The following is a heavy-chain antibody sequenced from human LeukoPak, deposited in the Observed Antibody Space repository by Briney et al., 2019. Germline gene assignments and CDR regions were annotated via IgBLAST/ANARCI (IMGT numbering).Heavy chain of an antibody. CDR1: GFIFSNDG. CDR3: AKDLLGATSY. V-gene: IGHV3-30*02. D-gene: IGHD1-26*01. Sequence: PGGSLKLSCAASGFIFSNDGIHWVRQAPGKGLEGVAFIRYDGINKYYADSVKGRFTISRDNSKNTLYLQMNSLRGEDTALYYCAKDLLGATSYWGQGTLVTVSS. J-gene: IGHJ4*02. CDR2: IRYDGINK.